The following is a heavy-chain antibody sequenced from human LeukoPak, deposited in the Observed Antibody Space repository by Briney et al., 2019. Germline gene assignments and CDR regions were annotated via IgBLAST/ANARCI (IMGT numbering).Heavy chain of an antibody. CDR2: INHSGST. CDR3: ARESAAGVLVDY. Sequence: SETLSLTCAVYGGSFSGYYWSWIRQPPGKGLEWIGEINHSGSTNYNPSLKSRVTMSVDTSKNQFSLKLSSVTAADTAVYYCARESAAGVLVDYWGQGTLVTVSS. J-gene: IGHJ4*02. V-gene: IGHV4-34*01. CDR1: GGSFSGYY. D-gene: IGHD6-13*01.